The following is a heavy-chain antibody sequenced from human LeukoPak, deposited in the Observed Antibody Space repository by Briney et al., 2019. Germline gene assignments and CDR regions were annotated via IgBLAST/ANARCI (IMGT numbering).Heavy chain of an antibody. CDR2: INSDESST. Sequence: GGSLRLSCAASGFTFTYYWMHWVRQAPGKGLVRVSRINSDESSTTYADSVKGRFTISRDNAKNTLYLQMNSLRADDTALYYCARGNLLGVDYWGQGTLVTVSS. CDR3: ARGNLLGVDY. J-gene: IGHJ4*02. V-gene: IGHV3-74*01. D-gene: IGHD3-3*02. CDR1: GFTFTYYW.